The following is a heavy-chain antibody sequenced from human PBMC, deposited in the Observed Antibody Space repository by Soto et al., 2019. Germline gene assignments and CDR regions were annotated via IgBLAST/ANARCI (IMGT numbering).Heavy chain of an antibody. J-gene: IGHJ4*02. V-gene: IGHV1-3*01. CDR1: GYTFTSYA. D-gene: IGHD2-2*01. CDR2: INAGNGNT. Sequence: QVQLVQSGAEVKKPGASVKVSCKASGYTFTSYAMHWVRQAPGQRLEWMGWINAGNGNTKYSQKFQGRVTITRDTSASTAYMELSSLRSANTAVYYCARSRGSYQLLKDYWGQGTLVTVSS. CDR3: ARSRGSYQLLKDY.